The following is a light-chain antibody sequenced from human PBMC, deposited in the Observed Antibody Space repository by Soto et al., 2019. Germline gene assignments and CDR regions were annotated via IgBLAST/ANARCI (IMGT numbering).Light chain of an antibody. CDR3: QKYYNTVLT. CDR2: WAS. V-gene: IGKV4-1*01. CDR1: QSILYSSNNQNY. Sequence: EIVMIQSPVSLAVYLGEGDTINCKSSQSILYSSNNQNYLAWYQQRPGQTPKLLIYWASTRESGVPYRFSGSGSGTAFTLTISSLQPEDVAVYYCQKYYNTVLTFGGGTRVEIK. J-gene: IGKJ4*01.